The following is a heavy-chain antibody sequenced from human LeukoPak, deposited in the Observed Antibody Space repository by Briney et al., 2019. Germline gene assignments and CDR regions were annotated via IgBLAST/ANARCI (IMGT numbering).Heavy chain of an antibody. V-gene: IGHV4-34*01. CDR2: INHSGST. J-gene: IGHJ4*02. CDR1: GGSFSGYY. CDR3: ARGREPNGDYVL. D-gene: IGHD4-17*01. Sequence: SETLSLTCAVYGGSFSGYYWSWIRQPPGKGLEWIGEINHSGSTNYNPSLKSRVTISVDTSKNQFSLKLSSVTAADTAVYYCARGREPNGDYVLWGQGTLVTVSP.